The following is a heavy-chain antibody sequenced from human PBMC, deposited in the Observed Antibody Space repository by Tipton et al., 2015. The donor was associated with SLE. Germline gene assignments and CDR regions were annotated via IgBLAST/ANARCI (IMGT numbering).Heavy chain of an antibody. CDR2: IRYHGSDT. D-gene: IGHD1-14*01. CDR1: GFTLSNYG. Sequence: QLVQSGGGVVQPGGSLRLSCAASGFTLSNYGIHWVRQTPGKGLEWVAFIRYHGSDTYYADSVKGRFTISRDISTNTVYLQMNSLRTEDTAVYYCAKETGSPWGQGTLVTVSS. CDR3: AKETGSP. V-gene: IGHV3-30*02. J-gene: IGHJ5*02.